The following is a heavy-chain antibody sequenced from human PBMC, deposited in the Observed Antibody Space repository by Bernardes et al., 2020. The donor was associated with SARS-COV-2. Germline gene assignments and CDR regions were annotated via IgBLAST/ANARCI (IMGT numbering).Heavy chain of an antibody. CDR1: GGSISSGDYY. Sequence: SETLSLTCTVSGGSISSGDYYWSWLLQPPGKGLVWIGYIYYSGGTYYNPSLKSRVTISVDTSKNQFSLKLSSVTAADTAVYYCARGTSVITIFGVVNRWFDPWGQGTLVTVSS. V-gene: IGHV4-30-4*01. CDR3: ARGTSVITIFGVVNRWFDP. CDR2: IYYSGGT. D-gene: IGHD3-3*01. J-gene: IGHJ5*02.